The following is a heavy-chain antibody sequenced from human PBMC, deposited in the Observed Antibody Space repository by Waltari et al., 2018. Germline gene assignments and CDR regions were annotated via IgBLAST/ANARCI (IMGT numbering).Heavy chain of an antibody. J-gene: IGHJ4*02. CDR3: ASGGHVDY. CDR1: EFIFSNFW. V-gene: IGHV3-7*01. CDR2: INEDGSEK. Sequence: EVQLVESGGGLVQPGGSLRLSCAASEFIFSNFWMTWVRQAPGKGLEWVANINEDGSEKNYVDSLKGRFTISRDNAKNSLYLQMNSLRPEDTAVYYCASGGHVDYCGQGTLVTVSS.